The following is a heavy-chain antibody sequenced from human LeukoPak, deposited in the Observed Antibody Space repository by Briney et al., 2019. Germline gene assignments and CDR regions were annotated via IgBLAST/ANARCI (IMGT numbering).Heavy chain of an antibody. Sequence: SETLSLTCTVSGGSISSYYWSWIRQPPGKGLEWIGYIYYSGATNYNPSLKSRVTISVDTSKNQFSLKLSSVTAADTAVYYCARDFRSPNYYYYMDVWGKGTTVTVSS. CDR1: GGSISSYY. CDR2: IYYSGAT. J-gene: IGHJ6*03. V-gene: IGHV4-59*01. CDR3: ARDFRSPNYYYYMDV.